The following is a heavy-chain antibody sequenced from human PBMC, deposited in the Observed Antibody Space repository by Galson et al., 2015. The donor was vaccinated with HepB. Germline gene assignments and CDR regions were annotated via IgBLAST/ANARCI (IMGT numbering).Heavy chain of an antibody. Sequence: SLRLSCAASGFAFSSYSMNWVRQAPGKGLEWISYIFSGTHTIKYADSVKGRFTISRDNAKNSPDLQMNSLRAEDTAVYYCVRDFNFYFDYWGQGILVTVSS. V-gene: IGHV3-48*01. D-gene: IGHD1-20*01. J-gene: IGHJ4*02. CDR2: IFSGTHTI. CDR3: VRDFNFYFDY. CDR1: GFAFSSYS.